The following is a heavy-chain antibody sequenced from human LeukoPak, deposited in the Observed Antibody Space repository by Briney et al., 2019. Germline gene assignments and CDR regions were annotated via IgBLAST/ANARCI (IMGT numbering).Heavy chain of an antibody. D-gene: IGHD5-24*01. CDR2: IYYSGST. CDR3: ARWGGSMATINFDY. J-gene: IGHJ4*02. V-gene: IGHV4-31*03. Sequence: SETLSLTCTVSGGSISSGGYYWSWIRQHPGKGLEWIGYIYYSGSTYYNPSLKSRVTISVDTSKNQFSLKLSSVTAADTAVYYCARWGGSMATINFDYWGQGTLVTVSS. CDR1: GGSISSGGYY.